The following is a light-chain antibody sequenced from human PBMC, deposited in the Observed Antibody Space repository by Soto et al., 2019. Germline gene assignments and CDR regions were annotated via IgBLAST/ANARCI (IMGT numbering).Light chain of an antibody. CDR3: QQYGSSVSYT. J-gene: IGKJ2*01. V-gene: IGKV3-20*01. CDR2: GAS. Sequence: EIVLTQSPGTLSLSPGERVTLSCRASQSVYNNYLAWYQQKPGQAPRLLIFGASNRATGIPDRFSGSGSGTDFNLTISGLEPEDFEVYYCQQYGSSVSYTFGQGTKVEIK. CDR1: QSVYNNY.